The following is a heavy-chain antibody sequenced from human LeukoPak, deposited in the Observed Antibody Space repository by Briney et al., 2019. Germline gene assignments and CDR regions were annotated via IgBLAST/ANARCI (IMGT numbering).Heavy chain of an antibody. J-gene: IGHJ4*02. CDR2: IYHSGST. V-gene: IGHV4-30-2*01. CDR3: ARRITIFGVVPQEGYYFDY. Sequence: SETLSLTCAVSGGSISSGGYSWSWIRQPPGKGLEWIGYIYHSGSTYYNPSLKSRVTISVDRSKNQFSLRLSSVTAADTAVYYCARRITIFGVVPQEGYYFDYWGQGTLVTVSS. CDR1: GGSISSGGYS. D-gene: IGHD3-3*01.